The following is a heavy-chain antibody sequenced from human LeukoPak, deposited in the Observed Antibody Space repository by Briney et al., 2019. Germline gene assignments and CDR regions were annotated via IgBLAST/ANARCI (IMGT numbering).Heavy chain of an antibody. V-gene: IGHV3-30*04. CDR2: ISYDGSNK. CDR1: GFTFSSYA. CDR3: ASSRGLRDDAFDI. Sequence: GRSLRLSCAASGFTFSSYAMHWVRQAPGEGLEWVAVISYDGSNKYYADSVKGRFTISRDNSKNTLYLQMNSLRAEDTAVYYCASSRGLRDDAFDIWGQGTMVTVSS. D-gene: IGHD3-10*01. J-gene: IGHJ3*02.